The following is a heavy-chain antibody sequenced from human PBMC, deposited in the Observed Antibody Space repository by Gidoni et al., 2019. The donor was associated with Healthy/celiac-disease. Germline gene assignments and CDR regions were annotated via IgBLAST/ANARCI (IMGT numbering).Heavy chain of an antibody. CDR2: ISYDGSNK. D-gene: IGHD6-6*01. Sequence: QVQLVESGGGVVQPGRSLRPSCAASGFTFIPYGMHWVRQAPGKGLEWVAVISYDGSNKYYADSVKGRFTISRDNSKNTLYLQMNSLRAEDTAVYYCAKDRGVAASYYYYGMDVWGQGTTVTVSS. CDR3: AKDRGVAASYYYYGMDV. CDR1: GFTFIPYG. V-gene: IGHV3-30*18. J-gene: IGHJ6*02.